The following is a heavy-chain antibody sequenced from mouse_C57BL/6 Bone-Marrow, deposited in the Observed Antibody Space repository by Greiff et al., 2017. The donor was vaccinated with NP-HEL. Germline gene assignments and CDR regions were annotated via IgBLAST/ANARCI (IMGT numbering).Heavy chain of an antibody. J-gene: IGHJ2*01. CDR3: ARRLGHYYFDY. Sequence: EVHLVESGGGLVQPGGSLKLSCAASGFTFSDYYMYWVRQTPEKRLEWVAYISNGGGSTYYPDTVKGRFTISRDNAKNTLYLQMSRLKSEDTAMYYCARRLGHYYFDYWGQGTTLTVSS. V-gene: IGHV5-12*01. CDR1: GFTFSDYY. D-gene: IGHD4-1*01. CDR2: ISNGGGST.